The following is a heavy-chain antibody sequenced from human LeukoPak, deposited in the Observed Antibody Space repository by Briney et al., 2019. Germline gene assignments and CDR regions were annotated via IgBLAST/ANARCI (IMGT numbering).Heavy chain of an antibody. CDR2: IYYSGST. V-gene: IGHV4-59*01. J-gene: IGHJ6*02. D-gene: IGHD6-13*01. CDR3: ARDQGIDSYYGMDV. Sequence: SETLSLTCAVYGGSFSGYYWSWIRQPPGKGLEWIGYIYYSGSTNYNPSLKSRVTISVDTSKNQFSLKLSSVTAADTAVYYCARDQGIDSYYGMDVWGQGTTVTVSS. CDR1: GGSFSGYY.